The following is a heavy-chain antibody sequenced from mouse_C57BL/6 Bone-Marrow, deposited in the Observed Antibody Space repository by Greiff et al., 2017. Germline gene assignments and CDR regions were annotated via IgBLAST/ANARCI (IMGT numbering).Heavy chain of an antibody. CDR2: IYPGDGDT. V-gene: IGHV1-82*01. CDR1: GYAFSSSW. J-gene: IGHJ3*01. Sequence: QVQLKQSGPELVKPGASVKISCKASGYAFSSSWRHWVKQRPGKGLEWIGRIYPGDGDTYYNGKFKGKATLTADKSSSTAYMHLSSLTSEDSAVYFCAIDYGSRRFADWGQGTLVTVSA. D-gene: IGHD1-1*01. CDR3: AIDYGSRRFAD.